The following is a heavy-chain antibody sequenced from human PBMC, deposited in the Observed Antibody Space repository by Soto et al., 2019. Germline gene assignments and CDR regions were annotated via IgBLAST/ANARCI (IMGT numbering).Heavy chain of an antibody. CDR2: MNPNSGNT. Sequence: ASVKVSCKASGYTFTSYDINWVRQATGQGLERMGWMNPNSGNTGYAQKFQGRVTMTRNTSISTAYMELSSLRSEDTAVYYCARVYGSGSYYRYYYYGMDVWGQGTTVTVSS. D-gene: IGHD3-10*01. CDR1: GYTFTSYD. J-gene: IGHJ6*02. V-gene: IGHV1-8*01. CDR3: ARVYGSGSYYRYYYYGMDV.